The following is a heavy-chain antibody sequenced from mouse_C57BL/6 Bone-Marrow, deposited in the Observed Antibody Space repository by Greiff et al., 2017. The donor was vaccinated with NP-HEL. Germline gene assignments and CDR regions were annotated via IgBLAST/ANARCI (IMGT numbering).Heavy chain of an antibody. CDR2: IDPETGGT. Sequence: VKLVESGAELVRPGASVTLSCKASGYTFTDYEMHWVKQTPVHGLEWIGAIDPETGGTAYNQKFKGKAIMTADKSSSTDYMELRSLTYEDSAVYYCTRDRGDAMDYWGQGTSVTVTS. J-gene: IGHJ4*01. CDR3: TRDRGDAMDY. V-gene: IGHV1-15*01. CDR1: GYTFTDYE.